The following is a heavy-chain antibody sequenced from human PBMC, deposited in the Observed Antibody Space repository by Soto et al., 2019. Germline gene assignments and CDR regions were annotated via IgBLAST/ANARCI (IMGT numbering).Heavy chain of an antibody. V-gene: IGHV3-15*01. Sequence: GGSLRLSCAASGFTFSNAWMSWVRQAPGKGLEWVGRIKSKTDGGTTDYAAPVKGRFTISRDDSKNTQYLQMNSLKTEDTAVYYCTTEIFGVALDAFDIWGQGTMVTVSS. CDR2: IKSKTDGGTT. D-gene: IGHD3-3*01. CDR3: TTEIFGVALDAFDI. J-gene: IGHJ3*02. CDR1: GFTFSNAW.